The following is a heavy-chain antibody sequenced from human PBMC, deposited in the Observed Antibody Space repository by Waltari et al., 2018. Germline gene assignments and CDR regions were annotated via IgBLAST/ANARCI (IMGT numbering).Heavy chain of an antibody. V-gene: IGHV3-30*02. CDR3: VKDTGTGDY. D-gene: IGHD2-8*02. CDR1: GFTFSYYG. Sequence: QVQLVESGGGLVQPGGSLRLSCEASGFTFSYYGMHWVRQAPGKWLEWVSFISKDGSNKYYAESVRGRFTISRDNSKSTLYLQVNSLRVEDTAVYYCVKDTGTGDYWGQGTLVTVSS. CDR2: ISKDGSNK. J-gene: IGHJ4*02.